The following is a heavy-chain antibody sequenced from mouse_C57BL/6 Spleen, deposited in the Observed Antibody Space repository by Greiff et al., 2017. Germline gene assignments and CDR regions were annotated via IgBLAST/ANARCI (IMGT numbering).Heavy chain of an antibody. CDR2: IYPGDGDT. Sequence: QVQLQQSGPELVKPGASVKISCKASGYAFSSSWMNWVKQRPGKGLEWIGRIYPGDGDTNYNGKFKGKATLTADKSSSTAYMQLSSLTSEDSAVYFCARNDYDGGDYFDYWGQGTTLTVSS. D-gene: IGHD2-4*01. J-gene: IGHJ2*01. CDR3: ARNDYDGGDYFDY. V-gene: IGHV1-82*01. CDR1: GYAFSSSW.